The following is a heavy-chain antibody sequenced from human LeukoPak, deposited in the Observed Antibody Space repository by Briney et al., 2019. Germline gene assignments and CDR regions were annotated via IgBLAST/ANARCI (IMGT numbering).Heavy chain of an antibody. Sequence: GGSLRLSCTTSGFIFGDYAMNWVRQAPGKGLEWVGFIRRKAFGGTTEYAASVKGRFTISRDDSKSIAYLQMNSLKTEDTAVYYCTRDSMWRYADYEVIAGAFDIWGQGTMVTVSS. CDR2: IRRKAFGGTT. V-gene: IGHV3-49*04. D-gene: IGHD4-17*01. CDR3: TRDSMWRYADYEVIAGAFDI. J-gene: IGHJ3*02. CDR1: GFIFGDYA.